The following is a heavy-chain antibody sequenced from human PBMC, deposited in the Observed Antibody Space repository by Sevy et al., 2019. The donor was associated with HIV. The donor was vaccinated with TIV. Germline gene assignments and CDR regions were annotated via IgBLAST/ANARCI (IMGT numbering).Heavy chain of an antibody. V-gene: IGHV3-15*01. CDR1: GFTFSNVW. J-gene: IGHJ4*02. CDR3: TIDPVHFL. D-gene: IGHD6-6*01. CDR2: VKSKSDGGTT. Sequence: GGSLRLSCAASGFTFSNVWMRWVRQVPGKGLEWVGRVKSKSDGGTTADAAPVKGRFTSSRDDSRNTLYLQMNSRKSEDTAVYYCTIDPVHFLWGQGTLVTVSS.